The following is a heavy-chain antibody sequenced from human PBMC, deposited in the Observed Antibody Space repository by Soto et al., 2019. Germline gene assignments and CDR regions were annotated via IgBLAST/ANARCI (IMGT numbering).Heavy chain of an antibody. D-gene: IGHD3-22*01. CDR3: AGGMWYYDSSGYYYPYYYYGMDV. J-gene: IGHJ6*02. CDR1: GGTFSSYA. V-gene: IGHV1-69*01. CDR2: IIPIFGTA. Sequence: QVQLVQSGAEVKKPGSSVKVSCKASGGTFSSYAISWVRQAPGQGLEWMGGIIPIFGTANYAQKFQGRVTITADESTSTAYMELSSLRSEDTAVYYCAGGMWYYDSSGYYYPYYYYGMDVWGQGTTVTVSS.